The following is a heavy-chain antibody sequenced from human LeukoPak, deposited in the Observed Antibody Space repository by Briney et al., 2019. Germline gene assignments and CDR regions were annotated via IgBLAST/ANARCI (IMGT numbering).Heavy chain of an antibody. Sequence: GGSLRLSCAASGFTFSSYWMHWVRQAPGKGLVWVSRINSDGSSTSYADSVKGRFTISRDNAKNTLYLQMNSLRAEDTAVYYCARDGEYCGGDCYPGTPGYWGQGTLVTVSS. V-gene: IGHV3-74*01. CDR3: ARDGEYCGGDCYPGTPGY. D-gene: IGHD2-21*02. J-gene: IGHJ4*02. CDR1: GFTFSSYW. CDR2: INSDGSST.